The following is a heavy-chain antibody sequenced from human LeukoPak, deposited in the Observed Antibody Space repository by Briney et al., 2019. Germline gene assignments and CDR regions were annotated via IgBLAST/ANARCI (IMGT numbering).Heavy chain of an antibody. CDR1: GYSFTSYW. D-gene: IGHD2-2*01. J-gene: IGHJ4*02. CDR2: FYPGDSDT. V-gene: IGHV5-51*01. Sequence: GESLKISCKGSGYSFTSYWIGWVRQMPGKGLEWMGIFYPGDSDTRYSPSFQGQVTISADKSITTAYLQWSSLKASDTAIYYCARWGGSTSRYFDYWGQGTLVTVSS. CDR3: ARWGGSTSRYFDY.